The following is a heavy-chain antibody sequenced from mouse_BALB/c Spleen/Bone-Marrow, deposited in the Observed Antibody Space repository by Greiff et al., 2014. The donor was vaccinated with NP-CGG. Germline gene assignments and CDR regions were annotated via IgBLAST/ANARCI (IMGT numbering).Heavy chain of an antibody. J-gene: IGHJ2*01. CDR2: INPYNDGT. V-gene: IGHV1-14*01. Sequence: VQLQQSGPELAKPGASVKMSCKASGYTFTSYVMHWVKQKPGQGLEWIGYINPYNDGTKYNEKFKGMATLTSDRSSSTAYMELSSLTSEDSAVYYCAKGGNYRYDFDYWGQGTTLTVSS. CDR3: AKGGNYRYDFDY. CDR1: GYTFTSYV. D-gene: IGHD2-14*01.